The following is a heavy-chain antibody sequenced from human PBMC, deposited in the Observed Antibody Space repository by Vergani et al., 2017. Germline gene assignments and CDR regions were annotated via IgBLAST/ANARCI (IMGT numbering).Heavy chain of an antibody. CDR3: ARGGRFYYYYYMDV. V-gene: IGHV4-34*01. CDR1: GGSFSGYY. CDR2: INHSGST. J-gene: IGHJ6*03. Sequence: QVQLQQWGAGLLKPSETLSLTCAVYGGSFSGYYWSWIRQPPGKGLEWIGEINHSGSTNYNPSLKSRVTISVDTSKNQFSLKLSSVTAADMAVYYCARGGRFYYYYYMDVWGKGTTVTVSS. D-gene: IGHD1-26*01.